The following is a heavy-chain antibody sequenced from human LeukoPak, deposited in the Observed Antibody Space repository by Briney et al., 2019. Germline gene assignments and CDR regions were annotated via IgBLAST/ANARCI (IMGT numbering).Heavy chain of an antibody. CDR1: GFTFSSYW. D-gene: IGHD3-22*01. V-gene: IGHV3-7*01. J-gene: IGHJ6*02. Sequence: PGGSLRLSCAASGFTFSSYWMSWVRQAPGKGLEWVANIKQDGSEKYYVDSVKGRFTISRDNAKNSLYLQMNSLRAEDTAVYYCARDSWLFPREGHYYYYYGMDVWGQGTTVTVSS. CDR2: IKQDGSEK. CDR3: ARDSWLFPREGHYYYYYGMDV.